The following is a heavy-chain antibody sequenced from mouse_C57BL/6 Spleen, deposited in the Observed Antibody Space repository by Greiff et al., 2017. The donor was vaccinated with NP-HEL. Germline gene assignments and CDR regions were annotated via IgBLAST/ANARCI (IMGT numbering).Heavy chain of an antibody. CDR3: ARSFITTVGAPFAY. CDR1: GYTFTSYW. Sequence: QVQLKQPGAELVKPGASVKLSCKASGYTFTSYWMHWVKQRPGQGLEWIGMIHPNSGSTNYNEKFKSKATLTVDKSSSTAYMPLSSLTSEDSAVYYCARSFITTVGAPFAYWGQGTLVTVSA. D-gene: IGHD1-1*01. J-gene: IGHJ3*01. CDR2: IHPNSGST. V-gene: IGHV1-64*01.